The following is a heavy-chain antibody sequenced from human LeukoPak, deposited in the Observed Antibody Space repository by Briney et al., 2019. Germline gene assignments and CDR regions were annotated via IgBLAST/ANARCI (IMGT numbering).Heavy chain of an antibody. CDR2: VLYSGIT. Sequence: SETLSLTCTISGGSISPHYWTWIRQPPGKGLEWSGYVLYSGITNYNPSLRSRITISVDTSQNQFSLSLRSVTAADTAVYYCARDLTTVTKGFDIWGQGTMVTVSS. CDR3: ARDLTTVTKGFDI. J-gene: IGHJ3*02. D-gene: IGHD4-17*01. CDR1: GGSISPHY. V-gene: IGHV4-59*11.